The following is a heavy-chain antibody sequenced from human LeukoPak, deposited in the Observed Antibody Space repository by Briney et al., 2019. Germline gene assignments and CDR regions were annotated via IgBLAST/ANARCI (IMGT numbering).Heavy chain of an antibody. V-gene: IGHV1-46*01. CDR1: GYTFTSYY. D-gene: IGHD2-15*01. Sequence: ASVKVSCKASGYTFTSYYMHWVRQAPGQGLEWMGIINPSGGSTSYAQKFQGRVTMTTDTSTSTAYMELRSLRSDDTAVYYCARDGQDNYYYYYMDVWGKGTTVTISS. CDR2: INPSGGST. CDR3: ARDGQDNYYYYYMDV. J-gene: IGHJ6*03.